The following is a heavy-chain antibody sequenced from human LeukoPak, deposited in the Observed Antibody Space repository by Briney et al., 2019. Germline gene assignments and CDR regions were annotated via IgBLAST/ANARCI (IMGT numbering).Heavy chain of an antibody. CDR2: INSDGSST. CDR3: ARGGVYYYDSSGYDEGRWFDP. J-gene: IGHJ5*02. CDR1: GFTFSAYW. Sequence: PGGSLRLSCAASGFTFSAYWMHWVRHAPGKGLVWVSCINSDGSSTRYADSVKGRFTISRDHSKTTLYLQINSLRAEDTAVYHCARGGVYYYDSSGYDEGRWFDPWGQGTLVTVSS. V-gene: IGHV3-74*01. D-gene: IGHD3-22*01.